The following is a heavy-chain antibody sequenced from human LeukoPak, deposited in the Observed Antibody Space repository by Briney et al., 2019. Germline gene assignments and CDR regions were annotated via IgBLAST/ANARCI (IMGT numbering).Heavy chain of an antibody. Sequence: SVKVSCKASGGTFSSYAISWVRQAPGQGLEWMGGIIPIFGIANYAQKFQGRVTITTDESTSTAYMELSSLRSEDTAVYYCARGPQYSSSSGLYFQHWGQGTLVTVSS. CDR2: IIPIFGIA. CDR3: ARGPQYSSSSGLYFQH. D-gene: IGHD6-6*01. CDR1: GGTFSSYA. V-gene: IGHV1-69*05. J-gene: IGHJ1*01.